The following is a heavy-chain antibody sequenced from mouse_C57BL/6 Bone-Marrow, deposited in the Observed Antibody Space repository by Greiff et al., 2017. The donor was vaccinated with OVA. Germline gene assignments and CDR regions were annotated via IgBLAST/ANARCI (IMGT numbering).Heavy chain of an antibody. CDR1: GYTFTSYW. CDR2: INPSNGGT. CDR3: ARFITTVVAPYYYAMDY. V-gene: IGHV1-53*01. Sequence: VQLQQPGTELVKPGASVKLSCKASGYTFTSYWMHWVKQRPGQGLEWIGNINPSNGGTNYNENFKSKATLTVDKSSSTAYMQLSSLTSEDSAVYYCARFITTVVAPYYYAMDYWGQGTSVTVSS. D-gene: IGHD1-1*01. J-gene: IGHJ4*01.